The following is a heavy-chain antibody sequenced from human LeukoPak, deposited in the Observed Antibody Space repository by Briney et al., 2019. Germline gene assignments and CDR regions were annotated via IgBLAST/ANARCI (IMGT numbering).Heavy chain of an antibody. Sequence: GGSLRLSCAASGFTFSDYYMSWLRQAPGKGLEWVSYISSSSSYTNYADSVKGRFTISRDNAKNSLYLQMNSLRAEDTAVYYCGKRLTSWELEYWGQGTLVTVSS. J-gene: IGHJ4*02. V-gene: IGHV3-11*06. D-gene: IGHD1-26*01. CDR2: ISSSSSYT. CDR1: GFTFSDYY. CDR3: GKRLTSWELEY.